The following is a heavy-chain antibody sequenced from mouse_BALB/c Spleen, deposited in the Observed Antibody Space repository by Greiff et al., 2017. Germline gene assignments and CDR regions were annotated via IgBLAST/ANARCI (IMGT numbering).Heavy chain of an antibody. CDR3: ARFYDYDEGGYYAMDY. V-gene: IGHV2-6-7*01. Sequence: VQLKESGPGLVAPSQSLSITCTVSGFSLTGYGVNWVRQPPGKGLEWLGMIWGDGSTDYNSALKSRLSISKDNSKSQVFLKMNSLQTDDTARYYCARFYDYDEGGYYAMDYWGQGTSVTVSA. CDR1: GFSLTGYG. D-gene: IGHD2-4*01. CDR2: IWGDGST. J-gene: IGHJ4*01.